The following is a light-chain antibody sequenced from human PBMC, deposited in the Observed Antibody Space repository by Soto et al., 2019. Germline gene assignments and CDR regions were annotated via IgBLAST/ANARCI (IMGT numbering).Light chain of an antibody. CDR2: DNN. CDR3: GTWDSSLSAYV. V-gene: IGLV1-51*01. Sequence: QSVLTQPPSVSAAPRQKFTISCSLSSSNIRNNYVSWYQQLPGTAPKLLIYDNNKRPSGIPDRFSGSKSGTSATLGITGLQTGDEADYYCGTWDSSLSAYVFGTGTKVTVL. J-gene: IGLJ1*01. CDR1: SSNIRNNY.